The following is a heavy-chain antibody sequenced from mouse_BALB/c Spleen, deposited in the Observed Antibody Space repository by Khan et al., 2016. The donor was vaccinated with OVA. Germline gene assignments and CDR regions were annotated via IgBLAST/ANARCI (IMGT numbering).Heavy chain of an antibody. D-gene: IGHD2-10*01. V-gene: IGHV9-3-1*01. CDR2: INTYTGEP. Sequence: QIQLVQSGPELKKPGETVKISCKASGYNFTNYGMNWVMQAPGKGLKWMGWINTYTGEPTYVDDFKGRFAFSLETSANTAYLQINNLKNEDTATYFCARPPYFSYVMVYWGQGTSVTVSS. CDR3: ARPPYFSYVMVY. CDR1: GYNFTNYG. J-gene: IGHJ4*01.